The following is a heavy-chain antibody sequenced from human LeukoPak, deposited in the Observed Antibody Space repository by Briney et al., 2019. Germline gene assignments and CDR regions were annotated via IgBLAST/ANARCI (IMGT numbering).Heavy chain of an antibody. Sequence: PSETLSLTCAVYGGSFSGYYWSWIRQPPGKGLEWIGEINHSGSTNYNPSLKSRFTISVDTSKNQFSLKLSSVTAADTAVYYCARGPNDFWSGYYSHYFDYWGQGTLVTASS. D-gene: IGHD3-3*01. CDR2: INHSGST. CDR1: GGSFSGYY. V-gene: IGHV4-34*01. CDR3: ARGPNDFWSGYYSHYFDY. J-gene: IGHJ4*02.